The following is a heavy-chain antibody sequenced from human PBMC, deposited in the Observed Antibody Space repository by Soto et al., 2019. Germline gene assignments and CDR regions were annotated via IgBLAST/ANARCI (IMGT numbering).Heavy chain of an antibody. CDR1: GFTFGQYP. CDR3: PDGLGI. V-gene: IGHV3-30*04. CDR2: ISYHSTNK. Sequence: QVQLVESGGGVVQPGTSLRLSCTASGFTFGQYPMQWVRQAPGKGLEWLAVISYHSTNKYYSDSVKGRFTISRDNSKNSLYLQMDSLKTEDTGVYYCPDGLGIWGQGTTVTVSS. J-gene: IGHJ6*02.